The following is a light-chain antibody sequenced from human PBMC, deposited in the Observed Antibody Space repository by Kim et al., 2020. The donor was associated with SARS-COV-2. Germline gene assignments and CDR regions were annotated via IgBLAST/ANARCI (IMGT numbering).Light chain of an antibody. CDR3: QSRDSGGNVV. V-gene: IGLV3-19*01. Sequence: SSELTRDPAVSVALGQTVRITCQGDSLRSYYATWYQQKPRQAPVLVIYGRNNRPSGIPDRFSGSASGNTASLTISAAQAEDEADFYCQSRDSGGNVVFGGGTQLTVL. CDR2: GRN. CDR1: SLRSYY. J-gene: IGLJ2*01.